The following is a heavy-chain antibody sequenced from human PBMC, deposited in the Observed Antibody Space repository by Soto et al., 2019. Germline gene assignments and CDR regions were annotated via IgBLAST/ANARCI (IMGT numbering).Heavy chain of an antibody. V-gene: IGHV3-9*01. D-gene: IGHD6-13*01. Sequence: PGGSLRLSCAASGFTFSSYAMSWVRQAPGKGLEWVSGISWNSGSIGYADSVKGRFTISRDNAKNSLYLQMNSLRAEDTALYYCAKDRRKFIAAAGPIDYWGQGTLVTVSS. CDR2: ISWNSGSI. CDR1: GFTFSSYA. CDR3: AKDRRKFIAAAGPIDY. J-gene: IGHJ4*02.